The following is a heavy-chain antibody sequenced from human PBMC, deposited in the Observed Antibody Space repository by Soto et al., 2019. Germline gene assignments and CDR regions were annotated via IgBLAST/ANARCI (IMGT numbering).Heavy chain of an antibody. CDR3: ARDASRFALFYFDY. V-gene: IGHV3-33*01. Sequence: GGSLRLSCAASGFSFSNNDMQWVRQAPGKGLEWVAGISYDGSNTYYGDSVKGRFTISRDNSKDTLYLQMSSLRVEDAAVYFCARDASRFALFYFDYWGQGTLVTVSS. CDR1: GFSFSNND. CDR2: ISYDGSNT. J-gene: IGHJ4*02. D-gene: IGHD3-10*01.